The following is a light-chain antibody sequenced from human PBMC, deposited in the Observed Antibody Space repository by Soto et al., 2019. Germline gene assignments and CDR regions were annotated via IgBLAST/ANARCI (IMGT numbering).Light chain of an antibody. V-gene: IGKV3-20*01. CDR1: KCFVSAY. Sequence: VLLHCPYTLPLSPGERTTLSFTASKCFVSAYLAWSHQTHGQPPRLLFYGASSSAPGIPDRFRGSGSGTDFTLQIGGLEPEAFVVFSSAQYGSSPIMFAQGTQVDIK. CDR3: AQYGSSPIM. J-gene: IGKJ1*01. CDR2: GAS.